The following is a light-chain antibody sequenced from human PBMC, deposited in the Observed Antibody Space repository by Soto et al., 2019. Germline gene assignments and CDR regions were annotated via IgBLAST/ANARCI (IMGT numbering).Light chain of an antibody. CDR1: QSVRSY. V-gene: IGKV3-11*01. J-gene: IGKJ4*01. CDR2: DTS. Sequence: EIVLTQSPATLSLSPGERATLSCRASQSVRSYLAWYQQKPGQAPRVLIYDTSNRTTGIPARFSGSGSGTDFTLTISSLGAENCAIYYCQQCSNWTLLTFGGGTRLE. CDR3: QQCSNWTLLT.